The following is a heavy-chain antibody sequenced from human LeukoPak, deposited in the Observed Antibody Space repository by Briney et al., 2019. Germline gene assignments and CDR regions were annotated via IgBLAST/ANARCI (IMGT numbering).Heavy chain of an antibody. Sequence: PSETLSLTCTVSGGSISSGDYYWSWIRQPPGKGLEWIGYIYYSGSTYYNPSLKSRVTISVDTSKNQFSLKLSSVTAADTAVYYCARDCGGSCYPSTFWFDPWGQGTLVTVSS. D-gene: IGHD2-15*01. J-gene: IGHJ5*02. CDR1: GGSISSGDYY. CDR3: ARDCGGSCYPSTFWFDP. CDR2: IYYSGST. V-gene: IGHV4-30-4*01.